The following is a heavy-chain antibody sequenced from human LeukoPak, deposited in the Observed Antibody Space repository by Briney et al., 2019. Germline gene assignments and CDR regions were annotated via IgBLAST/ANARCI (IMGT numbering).Heavy chain of an antibody. CDR1: GFTFTSSA. Sequence: ASVKVSCKASGFTFTSSAVQWVRQATGQGLEWMGWMNPNSGDTGYAQKFQGRVTITRNTSISTAYMEVSSLRSEDTAVYYCAREWGDYWGQGTLVTVSS. J-gene: IGHJ4*02. CDR2: MNPNSGDT. CDR3: AREWGDY. D-gene: IGHD3-16*01. V-gene: IGHV1-8*03.